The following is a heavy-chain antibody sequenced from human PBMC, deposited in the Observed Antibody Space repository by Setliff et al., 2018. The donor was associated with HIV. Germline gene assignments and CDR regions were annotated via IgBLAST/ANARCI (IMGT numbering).Heavy chain of an antibody. CDR1: GYTFTGYY. CDR2: INPNGGVT. J-gene: IGHJ4*02. D-gene: IGHD6-19*01. Sequence: VASVKVSCKASGYTFTGYYMHWVRQAPGQGLEWMGWINPNGGVTNYGQKFQGRVTMTIDTSISTVYMELSSLRSDDTAVYSCATGPGWYGVGYFDYWGQGTLVTVSS. V-gene: IGHV1-2*02. CDR3: ATGPGWYGVGYFDY.